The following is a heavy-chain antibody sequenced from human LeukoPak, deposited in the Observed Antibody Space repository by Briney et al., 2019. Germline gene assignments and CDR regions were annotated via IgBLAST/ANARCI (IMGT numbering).Heavy chain of an antibody. V-gene: IGHV3-30*04. D-gene: IGHD4-17*01. CDR2: ISYDGGNK. CDR3: ARLYGDDS. J-gene: IGHJ5*01. CDR1: GFTFSSYA. Sequence: GGSLRLSCAASGFTFSSYAMHWVRQAPGKGLEWVAVISYDGGNKYYADSVKGRFTISRDNSKNTLYLQMNSLRAEDTAVYYCARLYGDDSWGQGTLDTVSS.